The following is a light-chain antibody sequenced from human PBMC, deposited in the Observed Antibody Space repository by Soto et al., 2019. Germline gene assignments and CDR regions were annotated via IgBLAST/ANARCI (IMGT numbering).Light chain of an antibody. V-gene: IGKV3-15*01. Sequence: EIVMTQSPATLTVSPGERATLSCRASQSAGTNLAWYQQKPGQAPRLLIHGAFTRATGIPARFSGSGSGTEFTLTISSLQSEDFAVFYCQQYNNWRTTFGQGTKEDIK. CDR1: QSAGTN. CDR2: GAF. CDR3: QQYNNWRTT. J-gene: IGKJ1*01.